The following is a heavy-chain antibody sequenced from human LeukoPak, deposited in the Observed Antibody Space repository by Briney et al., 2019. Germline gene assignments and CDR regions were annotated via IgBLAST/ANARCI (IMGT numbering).Heavy chain of an antibody. CDR3: ARVAPIVYSSRGESAFGDI. Sequence: PSETLSLTCTVSGGSLSSYYWSWIRQPPGKGLEWIGYIYYSVSTTYNPSLKSRVTISVDTSKNQFSLKLSSVTAADTAVYYCARVAPIVYSSRGESAFGDIWGQGTMVTVSS. J-gene: IGHJ3*02. CDR2: IYYSVST. CDR1: GGSLSSYY. V-gene: IGHV4-59*01. D-gene: IGHD6-13*01.